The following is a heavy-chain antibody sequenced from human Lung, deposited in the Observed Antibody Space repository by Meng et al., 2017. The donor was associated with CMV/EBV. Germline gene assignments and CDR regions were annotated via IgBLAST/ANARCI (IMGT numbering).Heavy chain of an antibody. CDR2: INHSGST. CDR1: GSFSGYY. J-gene: IGHJ4*02. V-gene: IGHV4-34*01. CDR3: ARVWITIFGVVKYYFDY. Sequence: GSFSGYYWCWIRQPPGKGLEWIGEINHSGSTNYNPSLKSRVTISVDTSKNQFSLKLSSVTAADTAVYYCARVWITIFGVVKYYFDYWGQGTLVTVSS. D-gene: IGHD3-3*01.